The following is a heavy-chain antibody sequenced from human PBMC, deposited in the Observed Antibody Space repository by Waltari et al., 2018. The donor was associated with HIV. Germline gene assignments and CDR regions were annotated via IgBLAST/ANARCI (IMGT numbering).Heavy chain of an antibody. CDR3: ARINCTSVSCYASLDY. D-gene: IGHD2-2*01. J-gene: IGHJ4*02. Sequence: QIQVVLSAAEVQNPGASGKVSCKASGYTFTSSAANRVRPDPGIRLEGVRQAPGQGLEWMGWVSAYNGNTNYAQKLQGRVTMTTDTSTSTAYMELRSLRSDDTAVYYCARINCTSVSCYASLDYWGQGTLVTVSS. CDR2: VSAYNGNT. V-gene: IGHV1-18*01. CDR1: GYTFTSSA.